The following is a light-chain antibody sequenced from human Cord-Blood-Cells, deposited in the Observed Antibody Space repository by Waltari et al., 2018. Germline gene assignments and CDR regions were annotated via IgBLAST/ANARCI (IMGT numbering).Light chain of an antibody. CDR1: SSNIGSNT. Sequence: QSVLTQPPSASGTPGQRVTISCSGSSSNIGSNTVNWYQQLPGTALQLLIYSNNQRPSGVPDRFSGSKSGPSASLAISGLQSEDEADYYCAAWDDSLNGWVFGGGTKLTVL. J-gene: IGLJ3*02. V-gene: IGLV1-44*01. CDR3: AAWDDSLNGWV. CDR2: SNN.